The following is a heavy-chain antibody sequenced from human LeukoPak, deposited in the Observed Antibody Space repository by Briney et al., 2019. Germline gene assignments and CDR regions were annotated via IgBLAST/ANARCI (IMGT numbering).Heavy chain of an antibody. D-gene: IGHD2-2*01. CDR3: ARAGYCSSTSCHRGVFDY. Sequence: SETLSLTCTVSGGSISSSSYYWGWIRQPPGKGLEWIGSIYYSGSTYYNPSLKSRVTISVDTSKNQFSLKLSSVTAADTAVYYCARAGYCSSTSCHRGVFDYWGQGTLVTVSS. CDR2: IYYSGST. CDR1: GGSISSSSYY. J-gene: IGHJ4*02. V-gene: IGHV4-39*07.